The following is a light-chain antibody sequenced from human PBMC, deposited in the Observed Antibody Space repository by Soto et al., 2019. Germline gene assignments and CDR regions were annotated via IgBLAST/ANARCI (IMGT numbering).Light chain of an antibody. V-gene: IGKV1-6*01. J-gene: IGKJ1*01. CDR2: AAS. Sequence: AIQITQSPSSLSASVGDRVTITCRASQGIRNDLGWFQQKPGTAPKLLISAASSLQTEVPSRFSGSGSGTDFTLTISSLQPEDVATYSCLQDYNYPWTFGQGTKVEMK. CDR3: LQDYNYPWT. CDR1: QGIRND.